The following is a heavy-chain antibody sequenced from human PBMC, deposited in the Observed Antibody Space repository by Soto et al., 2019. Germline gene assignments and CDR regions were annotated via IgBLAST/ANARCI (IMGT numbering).Heavy chain of an antibody. CDR1: GYTFTGYY. Sequence: ASVQVSCKASGYTFTGYYMHLVRQAPGQGPEWMGXIXPXXXGXNXAXKXXXXVTMTRGTSISTAYMELSRLRSDDTAVYYCASSGLILTGYSPLDYWGQGTLVTVSS. J-gene: IGHJ4*02. CDR2: IXPXXXGX. D-gene: IGHD3-9*01. CDR3: ASSGLILTGYSPLDY. V-gene: IGHV1-2*02.